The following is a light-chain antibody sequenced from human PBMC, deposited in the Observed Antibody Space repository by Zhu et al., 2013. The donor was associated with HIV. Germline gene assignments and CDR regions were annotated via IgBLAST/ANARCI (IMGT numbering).Light chain of an antibody. CDR2: GAS. CDR3: QQRSNWPLT. CDR1: HSVSSD. Sequence: EVVMTQSPATLSLSPGERASLSCRASHSVSSDVAWYQQKPGQAPRLLIYGASTRATDIPARFSGSGSGTEFTLTISSLQSEDFAVYYCQQRSNWPLTFGGGTKVEIK. J-gene: IGKJ4*01. V-gene: IGKV3-15*01.